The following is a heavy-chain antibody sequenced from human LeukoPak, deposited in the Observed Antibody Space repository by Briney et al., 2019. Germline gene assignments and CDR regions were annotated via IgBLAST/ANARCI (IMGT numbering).Heavy chain of an antibody. J-gene: IGHJ4*02. CDR3: ARDWAGSSSENFDY. V-gene: IGHV1-2*02. Sequence: ASVKVSCKASGYTFTGYYMHWVRQAPGQGLEWMGWINPNSGGTNYAQKFQGRVTMTRDTSISTAYMELSRLRSDDTAVYYCARDWAGSSSENFDYWGQGTLVTVSS. CDR2: INPNSGGT. D-gene: IGHD6-6*01. CDR1: GYTFTGYY.